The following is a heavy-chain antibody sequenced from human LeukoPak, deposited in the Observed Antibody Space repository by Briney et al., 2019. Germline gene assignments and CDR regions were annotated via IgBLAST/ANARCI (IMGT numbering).Heavy chain of an antibody. CDR1: GLTFSTYD. CDR2: ISGSGAST. Sequence: PGGSLRLSCAASGLTFSTYDMTWVRQAPGKGLVWVSGISGSGASTYYADSVKGRFTISRDNSKNTLYLQMNSLRAEDTALYYCAKAIRQNRDLYDCWGQGTLVTVSS. D-gene: IGHD1-14*01. V-gene: IGHV3-23*01. J-gene: IGHJ4*02. CDR3: AKAIRQNRDLYDC.